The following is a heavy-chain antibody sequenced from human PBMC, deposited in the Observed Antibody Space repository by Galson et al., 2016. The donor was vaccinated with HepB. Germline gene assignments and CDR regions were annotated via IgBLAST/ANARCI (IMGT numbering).Heavy chain of an antibody. CDR2: IWYDGSDK. CDR3: AREGGYDFWSGYSFRVWSLDY. CDR1: GFTFSSHG. Sequence: SLRLSCAASGFTFSSHGMHWVRQAPGKGLEWVAVIWYDGSDKYYADSVKGRFTISRDNSKDTLYLQMSSLRAEDTAVYYCAREGGYDFWSGYSFRVWSLDYWGQGTLVTVSS. V-gene: IGHV3-33*01. D-gene: IGHD3-3*01. J-gene: IGHJ4*02.